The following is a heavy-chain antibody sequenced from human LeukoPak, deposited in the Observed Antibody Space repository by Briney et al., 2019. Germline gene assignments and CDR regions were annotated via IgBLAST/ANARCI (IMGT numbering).Heavy chain of an antibody. D-gene: IGHD3-9*01. J-gene: IGHJ5*02. V-gene: IGHV1-2*02. CDR1: GYTFTGYY. CDR3: ARVAYDSDWFDP. CDR2: INPNSGGT. Sequence: ASVKVSCKASGYTFTGYYMHWVRQAPGQGLEWMGWINPNSGGTNYAQKFQGRVTMTRDTSIGTAYMELSRLRSDDTAVYYCARVAYDSDWFDPWGQGTLVTVSS.